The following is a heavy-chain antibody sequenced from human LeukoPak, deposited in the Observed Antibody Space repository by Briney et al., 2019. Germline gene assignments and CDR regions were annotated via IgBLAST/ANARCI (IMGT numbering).Heavy chain of an antibody. D-gene: IGHD5-12*01. CDR2: IYYSGTT. V-gene: IGHV4-39*01. CDR3: ATYGSGYKVDF. J-gene: IGHJ4*02. CDR1: GGSISSSIYH. Sequence: SETLSLTCTVSGGSISSSIYHWGWIRQPPGKRLEWIASIYYSGTTYYNPSLQSRVTLSIDTSKNQFSLKLNSVTAADTAVYYCATYGSGYKVDFWGQGTLVTVSS.